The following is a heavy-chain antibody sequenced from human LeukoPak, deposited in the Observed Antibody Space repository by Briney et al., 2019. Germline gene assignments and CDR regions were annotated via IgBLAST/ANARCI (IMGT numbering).Heavy chain of an antibody. CDR2: ISGSGGST. D-gene: IGHD5-18*01. CDR3: VTAMDYQEYYFDY. J-gene: IGHJ4*02. V-gene: IGHV3-23*01. Sequence: GGSLRLSCAASGFTFSSYAMSWVRQAPGKGLEWVSAISGSGGSTYYADSVKGRFTISRDNSKNTLYLRMNSLRAEDTAVYYCVTAMDYQEYYFDYWGQGTLVTVSS. CDR1: GFTFSSYA.